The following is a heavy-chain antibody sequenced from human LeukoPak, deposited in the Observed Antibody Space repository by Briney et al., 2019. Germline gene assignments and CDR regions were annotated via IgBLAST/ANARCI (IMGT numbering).Heavy chain of an antibody. Sequence: GGSLRLSCVTSGFTSSRYWLEWVRQAPGKGLEWVANINQDGSLKNYVDSVKGRFTISRDNAKNSLYLQMSSLRAEDTAVYYCTKYPDNSGYSDYWGQGTLLTVSS. CDR1: GFTSSRYW. V-gene: IGHV3-7*01. J-gene: IGHJ4*02. CDR3: TKYPDNSGYSDY. D-gene: IGHD3-22*01. CDR2: INQDGSLK.